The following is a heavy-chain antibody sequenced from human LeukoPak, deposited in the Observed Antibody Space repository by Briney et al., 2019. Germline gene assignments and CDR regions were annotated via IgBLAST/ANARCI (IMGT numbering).Heavy chain of an antibody. D-gene: IGHD3/OR15-3a*01. Sequence: PSETLSLTCTVSGDSISNYYWNWIRQPPGKGLEWIGYIYYTGSTNYNPSLRSRVTISVDTSKNQFSLKVSSVTAADTAVYYCARGLFSYYFDSWGQGTLVTVSS. CDR3: ARGLFSYYFDS. CDR2: IYYTGST. V-gene: IGHV4-59*03. J-gene: IGHJ4*02. CDR1: GDSISNYY.